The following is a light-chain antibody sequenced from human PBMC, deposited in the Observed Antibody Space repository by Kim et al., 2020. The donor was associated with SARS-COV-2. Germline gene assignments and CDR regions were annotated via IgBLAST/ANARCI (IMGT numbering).Light chain of an antibody. CDR3: QQYGSSYT. CDR2: GAS. V-gene: IGKV3-20*01. Sequence: EIVLTQSPGTLSLSPGERATLSCRASQSVSSSYLAWYQQKPGQAPRLLIYGASSRATGIPDRFSGSGSSTDFTLTISRLAPEDFAVYYCQQYGSSYTFGQGTKLEIK. CDR1: QSVSSSY. J-gene: IGKJ2*01.